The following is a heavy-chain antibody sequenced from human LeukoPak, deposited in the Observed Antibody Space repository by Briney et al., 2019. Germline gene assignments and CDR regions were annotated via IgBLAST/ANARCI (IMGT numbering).Heavy chain of an antibody. V-gene: IGHV1-69*05. D-gene: IGHD6-13*01. CDR3: ARDLIAAAGSHPPLDY. CDR2: IIPIFGTA. CDR1: GGTFSSYA. Sequence: ASVKVSCKASGGTFSSYAISWVRQAPGQGLEWMGRIIPIFGTANYAQKFQGRVTITTDESTSTAYMELSSLRSEDTAVYYCARDLIAAAGSHPPLDYWGQGTLVTVSS. J-gene: IGHJ4*02.